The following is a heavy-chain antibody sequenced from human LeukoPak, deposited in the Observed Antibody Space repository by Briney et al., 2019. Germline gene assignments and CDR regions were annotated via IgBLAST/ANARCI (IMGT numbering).Heavy chain of an antibody. CDR3: VRGSHDFDY. J-gene: IGHJ4*02. V-gene: IGHV3-74*01. CDR2: INSDGSST. CDR1: GFTVSNYG. Sequence: GGSLRLSCAASGFTVSNYGRHWVRQAPGKGLVWGSRINSDGSSTNYADSVKGRFTISRDNAKHTLYLPMNSMRDEDTAVFSCVRGSHDFDYWGPGTMVTVSS.